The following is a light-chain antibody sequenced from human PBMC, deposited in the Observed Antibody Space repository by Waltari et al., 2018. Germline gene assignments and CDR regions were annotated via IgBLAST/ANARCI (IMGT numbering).Light chain of an antibody. CDR1: SGSLSTTSY. Sequence: QTVVTQEPSLSVSPGGTVPLTCALSSGSLSTTSYATWYQQPPGQAPRTLVYKANARSSGVPDRFSGSILGNTAALTITGAQADDESDYYCALYMGSGIWVFGGGTRLTVL. CDR2: KAN. J-gene: IGLJ3*02. CDR3: ALYMGSGIWV. V-gene: IGLV8-61*01.